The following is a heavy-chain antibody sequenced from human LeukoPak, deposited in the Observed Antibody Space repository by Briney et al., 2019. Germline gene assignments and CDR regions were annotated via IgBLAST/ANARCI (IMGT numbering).Heavy chain of an antibody. V-gene: IGHV1-18*01. J-gene: IGHJ4*02. CDR3: ARTMQQWLVDAAGGDY. CDR1: GYTFTSYG. CDR2: ISAYNGNT. D-gene: IGHD6-19*01. Sequence: ASVKVSCKASGYTFTSYGTSWVRQAPGQGLEWMGWISAYNGNTNYAQKLQGRVTMTTDTSTSTAYMELRSLRSDDTAVYYCARTMQQWLVDAAGGDYWGQGTLVTVSS.